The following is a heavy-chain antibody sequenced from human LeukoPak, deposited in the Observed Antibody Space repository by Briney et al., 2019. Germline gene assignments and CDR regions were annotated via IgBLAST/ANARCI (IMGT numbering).Heavy chain of an antibody. D-gene: IGHD3-3*01. CDR3: ARDNSGAHYDFWSGYYNWFDP. J-gene: IGHJ5*02. CDR2: IIPIFGTA. Sequence: SVTVSCKASGGTFSSYAISWVRQAPGQGLEWMGGIIPIFGTANYAQKFQGRVTITADESTSTAYMELSSLRSEDTAVYYCARDNSGAHYDFWSGYYNWFDPWGQGTLVTVSS. CDR1: GGTFSSYA. V-gene: IGHV1-69*01.